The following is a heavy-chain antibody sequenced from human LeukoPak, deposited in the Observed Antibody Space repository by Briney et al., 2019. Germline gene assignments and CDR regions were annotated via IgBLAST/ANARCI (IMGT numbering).Heavy chain of an antibody. CDR2: ISYDGSNK. D-gene: IGHD1-26*01. V-gene: IGHV3-30*18. CDR3: AKSKIIVGARNNWFDP. CDR1: GFTFSSYG. J-gene: IGHJ5*02. Sequence: PGGSLRLSCAASGFTFSSYGMHWVRQAPGKGLEWVAVISYDGSNKYYADSVKGRFTISRDNSKNTLYLQMNSLRAEDTAVYYCAKSKIIVGARNNWFDPWGQGTLVTVSS.